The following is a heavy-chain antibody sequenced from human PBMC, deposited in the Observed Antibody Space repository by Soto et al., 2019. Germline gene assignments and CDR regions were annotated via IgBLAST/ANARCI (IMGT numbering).Heavy chain of an antibody. Sequence: VQLLESGGGLVQPGGSLRLSCAVSGFTFSSYAMSWVRQAPGKGLEWVSAISGSGDNTYYADSVKGRFTISRDNSKNTLYLQMNSLRAEDTALYYCAREKWFGELLTLDYWGQGTLVTVSS. CDR2: ISGSGDNT. D-gene: IGHD3-10*01. CDR3: AREKWFGELLTLDY. V-gene: IGHV3-23*01. CDR1: GFTFSSYA. J-gene: IGHJ4*02.